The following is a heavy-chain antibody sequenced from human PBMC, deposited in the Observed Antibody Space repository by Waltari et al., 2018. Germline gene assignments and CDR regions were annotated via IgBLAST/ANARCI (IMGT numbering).Heavy chain of an antibody. CDR2: INAGNGNT. CDR1: GYSFTHYA. Sequence: QVQLVQSGAAVKNPGASVKVSCRASGYSFTHYAMHWVRQAPGQRLEWMGWINAGNGNTKYSQKFQGRVTITSDTSASIVYMELSSLRSEDTAVYYCAREGQWPTWGQGTMVTVSS. CDR3: AREGQWPT. V-gene: IGHV1-3*01. J-gene: IGHJ3*01. D-gene: IGHD6-19*01.